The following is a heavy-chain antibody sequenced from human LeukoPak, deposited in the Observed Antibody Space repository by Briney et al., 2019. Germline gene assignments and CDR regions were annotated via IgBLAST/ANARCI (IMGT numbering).Heavy chain of an antibody. V-gene: IGHV3-23*01. CDR3: AKDRARGGTTDFDY. CDR1: GFTFSTYA. Sequence: PGGSLRLSCAASGFTFSTYAMSWVRQAPGKGLEWVSAISGSADSTYYADSVKGQFAISRDNSKNTLYLQMNSLRAKDTAVYFCAKDRARGGTTDFDYWGQGTLVTVSS. CDR2: ISGSADST. D-gene: IGHD1-7*01. J-gene: IGHJ4*02.